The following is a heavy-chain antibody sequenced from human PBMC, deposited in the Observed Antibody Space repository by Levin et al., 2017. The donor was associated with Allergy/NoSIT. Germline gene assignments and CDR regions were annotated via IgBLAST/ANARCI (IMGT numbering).Heavy chain of an antibody. CDR3: ARNGCGGGSCGY. CDR1: GFTVSNNY. J-gene: IGHJ4*02. V-gene: IGHV3-66*01. D-gene: IGHD2-15*01. CDR2: IYSGGST. Sequence: WGSLRLSCAASGFTVSNNYMKWVRQAPGKGLEWVSLIYSGGSTYYADSVRGRFTISRDNSKNTLYLQMNSLRVEDTAVYYCARNGCGGGSCGYWGQGTLVTVSS.